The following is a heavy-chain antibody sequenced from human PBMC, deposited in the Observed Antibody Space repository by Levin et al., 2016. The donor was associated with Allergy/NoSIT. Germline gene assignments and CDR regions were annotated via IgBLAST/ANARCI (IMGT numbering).Heavy chain of an antibody. J-gene: IGHJ4*02. D-gene: IGHD1-7*01. CDR3: AHRHGGWNYNGAHFDY. CDR1: VLTHQSWSG. CDR2: IYWDDDK. Sequence: SGLTLVETHTDPHADLHLLWVLTHQSWSGCGLGPSRPPGKALEWLALIYWDDDKRYNPSLKSRLSVVKDTSKDQVVLTMANMDPVDTGTYYCAHRHGGWNYNGAHFDYWGQGALVTVSS. V-gene: IGHV2-5*02.